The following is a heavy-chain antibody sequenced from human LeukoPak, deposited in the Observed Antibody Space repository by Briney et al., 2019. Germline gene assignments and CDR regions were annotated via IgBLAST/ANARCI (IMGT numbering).Heavy chain of an antibody. V-gene: IGHV3-23*01. CDR3: AKDSSSYDWGYMDV. Sequence: GGSLRLSCAASGFTFADHAMHWVRQAPGKGLEWVSLIGGSDGRTRYADSVKGRFTISRDNSKNTLYLEMNSLRAEDTAVYYCAKDSSSYDWGYMDVWGKGTTVTISS. J-gene: IGHJ6*03. CDR2: IGGSDGRT. CDR1: GFTFADHA. D-gene: IGHD3-22*01.